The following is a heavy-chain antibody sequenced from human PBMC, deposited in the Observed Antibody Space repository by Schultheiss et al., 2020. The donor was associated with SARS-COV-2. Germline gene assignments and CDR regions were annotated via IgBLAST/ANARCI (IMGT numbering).Heavy chain of an antibody. CDR2: INHSGST. CDR3: ALYGSGRRTRYYFDY. Sequence: SETLSLTCTVSGGSISSYYWSWIRQPPGKGLEWIGEINHSGSTNYNPSLKSRVTISGDTSKNQFSLKLTSVTAADTAVYYCALYGSGRRTRYYFDYWGQGTLVTVSS. V-gene: IGHV4-34*01. D-gene: IGHD3-10*01. CDR1: GGSISSYY. J-gene: IGHJ4*02.